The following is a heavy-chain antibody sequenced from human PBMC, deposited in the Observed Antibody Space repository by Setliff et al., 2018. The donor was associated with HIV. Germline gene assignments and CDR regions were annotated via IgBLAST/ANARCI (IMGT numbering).Heavy chain of an antibody. CDR1: GGSISNYY. J-gene: IGHJ4*02. D-gene: IGHD6-13*01. V-gene: IGHV4-4*07. CDR3: VREGMPGTSVGN. CDR2: IYTSGST. Sequence: PSETLSLTCTVSGGSISNYYWSWIRQPAGKGLEWIGRIYTSGSTNYNPSLKSRVTMSVDTSKNQFSLKLNSVTAADTAVYYCVREGMPGTSVGNWGQGTLVTVSS.